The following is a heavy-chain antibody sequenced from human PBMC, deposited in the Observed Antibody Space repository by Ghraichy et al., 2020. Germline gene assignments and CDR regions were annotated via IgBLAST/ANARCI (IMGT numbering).Heavy chain of an antibody. CDR1: GLMFSPNT. D-gene: IGHD6-19*01. CDR3: SRGGGAGTPVLYHMDV. J-gene: IGHJ6*02. V-gene: IGHV3-21*01. CDR2: ISSSTRYI. Sequence: GSLRLSCVASGLMFSPNTMNWVRQAPGKGLEWVSSISSSTRYIYYADLVKGRFTISRDNAQNSLYLQMNSLRAEDTAVYYCSRGGGAGTPVLYHMDVWGLGTTVTVSS.